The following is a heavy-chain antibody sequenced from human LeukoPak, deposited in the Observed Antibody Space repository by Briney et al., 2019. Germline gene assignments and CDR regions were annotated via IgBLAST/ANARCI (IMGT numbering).Heavy chain of an antibody. Sequence: GGSLRLSCAASGFTFSSYAMHWVRQAPGKGLEWVAVISYDGSNKYYADSVKGRFTISRDNSKNTLYLQMNSLRAEDTAVYYCARAPGVIWGQGTLVTVSS. CDR3: ARAPGVI. D-gene: IGHD3-22*01. J-gene: IGHJ4*02. V-gene: IGHV3-30*04. CDR2: ISYDGSNK. CDR1: GFTFSSYA.